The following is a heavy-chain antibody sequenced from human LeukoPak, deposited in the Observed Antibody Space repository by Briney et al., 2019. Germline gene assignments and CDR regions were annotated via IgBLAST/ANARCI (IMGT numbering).Heavy chain of an antibody. CDR3: ARDLNWETY. V-gene: IGHV3-11*01. CDR2: ISSTGGSM. D-gene: IGHD7-27*01. J-gene: IGHJ4*02. CDR1: GFTFSDYY. Sequence: PGGSLRLSCAASGFTFSDYYMNWIRQAPGKGLEWVSYISSTGGSMYYADSVKGRFTISRDNAKNSLYLQMNSLRAEDTAVYYCARDLNWETYWGQGTLVSVSS.